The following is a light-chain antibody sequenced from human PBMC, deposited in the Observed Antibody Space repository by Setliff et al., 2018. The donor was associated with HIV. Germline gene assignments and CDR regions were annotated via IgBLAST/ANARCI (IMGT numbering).Light chain of an antibody. Sequence: QSALTQPASVSGSPGQSITLSCTGTSSDVGRSNLVSWYQQHPGKAPKLIIYGVSERPSGVSNRFSGSKSGNTASLTISGLQAEDEADYYCCSYVGEDFSYVFGPGTKV. J-gene: IGLJ1*01. CDR2: GVS. CDR1: SSDVGRSNL. V-gene: IGLV2-23*02. CDR3: CSYVGEDFSYV.